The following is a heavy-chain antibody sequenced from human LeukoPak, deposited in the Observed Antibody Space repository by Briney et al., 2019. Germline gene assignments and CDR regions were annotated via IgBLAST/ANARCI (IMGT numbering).Heavy chain of an antibody. J-gene: IGHJ4*02. CDR3: ASGSGSSSWYDLGALDY. CDR1: GYTFTSYD. D-gene: IGHD6-13*01. CDR2: MNPNSGTT. V-gene: IGHV1-8*01. Sequence: ASVKVSCKASGYTFTSYDFNWVRQAPGQGPEWIGWMNPNSGTTGYAQKFQGRVTMTRVTSISTAYMDLSSLRSEDTAVYYCASGSGSSSWYDLGALDYWGQGTLVTVSS.